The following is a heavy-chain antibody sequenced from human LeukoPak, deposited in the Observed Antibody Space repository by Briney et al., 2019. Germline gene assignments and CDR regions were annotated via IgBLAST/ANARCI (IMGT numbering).Heavy chain of an antibody. CDR1: EFSPTNFW. Sequence: GGSLRLSCVASEFSPTNFWMTWVRRTPGRGLEWVANIKHDGTEKFYVDSVKGRFTISRDNAKNSLYLQMNSLRAEDTAVYYCATFVGIVSGTYTVPGGLLVWGIGTTVTVSS. J-gene: IGHJ6*04. CDR2: IKHDGTEK. V-gene: IGHV3-7*01. D-gene: IGHD2-2*03. CDR3: ATFVGIVSGTYTVPGGLLV.